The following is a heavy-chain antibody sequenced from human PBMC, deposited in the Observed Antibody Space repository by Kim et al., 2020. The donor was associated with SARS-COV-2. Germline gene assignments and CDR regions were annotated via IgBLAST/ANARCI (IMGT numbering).Heavy chain of an antibody. J-gene: IGHJ4*02. CDR1: GFTFSSYA. V-gene: IGHV3-23*01. Sequence: GGSLRLSCAASGFTFSSYAMGWVRQAPGKGLEWVSGISGSGDNTYYADSVKGRFTVSRDNSKNTLYLQMNSLRAEDTAVYYCANSLNGYNYFDYWGQGTLVTVSS. D-gene: IGHD5-12*01. CDR2: ISGSGDNT. CDR3: ANSLNGYNYFDY.